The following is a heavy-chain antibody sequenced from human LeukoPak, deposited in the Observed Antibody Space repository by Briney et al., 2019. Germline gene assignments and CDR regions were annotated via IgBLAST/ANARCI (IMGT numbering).Heavy chain of an antibody. CDR2: IYHTGYS. J-gene: IGHJ3*02. Sequence: SETLSLTCSVSNYSLKRGYDWGWIRQPPGKGLEWIGNIYHTGYSYSNPSLKSRVSLSVDTSKNQFSLRLSSVTAADTAVYYCARAQPARYCTSTSCYAAFDIWGQGTMVTVSS. D-gene: IGHD2-2*01. CDR3: ARAQPARYCTSTSCYAAFDI. V-gene: IGHV4-38-2*02. CDR1: NYSLKRGYD.